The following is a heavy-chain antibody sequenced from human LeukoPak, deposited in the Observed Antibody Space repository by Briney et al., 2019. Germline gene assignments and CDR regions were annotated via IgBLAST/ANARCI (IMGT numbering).Heavy chain of an antibody. V-gene: IGHV1-46*01. J-gene: IGHJ5*02. CDR1: GYTFTSYY. D-gene: IGHD1-20*01. CDR2: INPSGGST. CDR3: ARVGGITGTTGWFDP. Sequence: ASVTVSFKASGYTFTSYYMHWVRQAPGQGLGWMGIINPSGGSTSYAQKFQGRVTMTRDMSTSTVYMELSSLRSEDTAVYYCARVGGITGTTGWFDPWGQGTLVTVSS.